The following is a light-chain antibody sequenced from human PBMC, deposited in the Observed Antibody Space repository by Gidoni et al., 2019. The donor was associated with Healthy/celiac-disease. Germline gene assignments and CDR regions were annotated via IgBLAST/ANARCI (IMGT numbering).Light chain of an antibody. V-gene: IGKV4-1*01. J-gene: IGKJ1*01. Sequence: DLVMTQPPDSLAVSLGERATINCKSSQSVLYSSNNKNYLAWYQQKPGQPTKMLIYWASTREAGVPDRFSGSGSGTDFTLSISSLQAEDVAVYYCQQYYSTPPWTFXQXTKVEIK. CDR1: QSVLYSSNNKNY. CDR2: WAS. CDR3: QQYYSTPPWT.